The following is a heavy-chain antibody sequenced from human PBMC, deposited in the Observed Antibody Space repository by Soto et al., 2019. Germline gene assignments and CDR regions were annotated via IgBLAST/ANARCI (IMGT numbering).Heavy chain of an antibody. CDR1: GYTFTSYG. Sequence: ASVKVSCKASGYTFTSYGISWVRQAPGQGLEWMGWINAYNGNTKYSQKLQGRVTITRDTSASTAYMELSSLRSEDTAVYYCARDRLRSFRYGGYRQPSGGWFDPWGQGTLVTVS. CDR2: INAYNGNT. D-gene: IGHD5-12*01. V-gene: IGHV1-18*01. J-gene: IGHJ5*02. CDR3: ARDRLRSFRYGGYRQPSGGWFDP.